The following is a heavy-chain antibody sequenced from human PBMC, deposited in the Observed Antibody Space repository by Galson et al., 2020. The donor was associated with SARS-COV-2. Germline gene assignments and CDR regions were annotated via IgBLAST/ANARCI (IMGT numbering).Heavy chain of an antibody. CDR3: ARHGASDGWYEGIDY. V-gene: IGHV5-51*01. CDR1: GYSFADYW. Sequence: GESLKISCKGSGYSFADYWIGWVRQMPGKGLQWLGVIYPGDSYTIYSPSFQGQVTVSADKSINTAYLQWSSLEASDTDMYYCARHGASDGWYEGIDYWGQGTLVTVSS. J-gene: IGHJ4*02. D-gene: IGHD6-19*01. CDR2: IYPGDSYT.